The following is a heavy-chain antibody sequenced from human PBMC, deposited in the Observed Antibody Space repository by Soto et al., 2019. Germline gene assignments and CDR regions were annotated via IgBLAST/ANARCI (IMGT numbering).Heavy chain of an antibody. CDR2: INPSGGST. CDR1: GYTFTSYY. Sequence: ASVKVSCKASGYTFTSYYMHWVRQAPGQGLEWMGIINPSGGSTSYAQKFQGRVTMTRDTSTSTVYMELSSLRSEDTAVYYCARDSPPSPDIVVMVDAPPNFDYSGQGTLLTVSS. J-gene: IGHJ4*01. CDR3: ARDSPPSPDIVVMVDAPPNFDY. V-gene: IGHV1-46*03. D-gene: IGHD2-15*01.